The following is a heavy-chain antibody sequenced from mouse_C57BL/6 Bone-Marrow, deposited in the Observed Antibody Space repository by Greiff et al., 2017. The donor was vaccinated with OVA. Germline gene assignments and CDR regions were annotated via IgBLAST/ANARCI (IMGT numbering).Heavy chain of an antibody. J-gene: IGHJ2*01. CDR3: ARARWLLRFDY. Sequence: QVQLKQPGAELVMPGASVKLSCKASGYTFTSYWMHWVKQRPGQGLEWIGELDPSDSYTNYNQKFKGKSTLTVDKSSSTAYMQLSSLTSEDSAVYYCARARWLLRFDYWGQGTTLTVSA. V-gene: IGHV1-69*01. CDR1: GYTFTSYW. CDR2: LDPSDSYT. D-gene: IGHD2-3*01.